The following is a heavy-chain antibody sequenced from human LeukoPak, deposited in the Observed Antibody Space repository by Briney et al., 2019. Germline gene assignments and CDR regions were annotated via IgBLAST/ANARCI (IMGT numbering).Heavy chain of an antibody. Sequence: PGRSLRLSCAASGFTFSSYAMHWVRQAPGKGLEWVAVISYDGSNKYYADSVKGRFTISRDNSKNTLYLQMNSLRAEDTAVYYCARSYSYGIDYWGQGTLVTVSS. V-gene: IGHV3-30*04. CDR3: ARSYSYGIDY. J-gene: IGHJ4*02. CDR1: GFTFSSYA. CDR2: ISYDGSNK. D-gene: IGHD5-18*01.